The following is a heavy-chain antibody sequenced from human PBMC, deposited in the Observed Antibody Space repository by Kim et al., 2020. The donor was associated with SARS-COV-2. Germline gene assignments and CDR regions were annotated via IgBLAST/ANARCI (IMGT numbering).Heavy chain of an antibody. CDR2: ISYDGSNK. V-gene: IGHV3-30-3*01. CDR3: ARDGEGPWNAFDY. D-gene: IGHD1-1*01. J-gene: IGHJ4*02. Sequence: GGSLRLSCAASGFTFSSYAMHWVRQAPGKGLEWVAVISYDGSNKYYADSVKGRFTISRDNSKNTLYLQMNSLRAEDTAVYYCARDGEGPWNAFDYWGQGTLVTVSS. CDR1: GFTFSSYA.